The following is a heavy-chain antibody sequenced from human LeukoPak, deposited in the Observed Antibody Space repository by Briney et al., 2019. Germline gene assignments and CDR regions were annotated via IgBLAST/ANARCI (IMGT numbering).Heavy chain of an antibody. CDR3: AREGYYDSTGYYYHDAFDI. CDR2: IYYSGST. J-gene: IGHJ3*02. D-gene: IGHD3-22*01. CDR1: GGSISSYY. Sequence: SETLSLTCTASGGSISSYYWSWIRQPPGKGLEWIGYIYYSGSTNYNPSLKSRVTISVDTSKNQVSLKLSSVTAADTAVYYCAREGYYDSTGYYYHDAFDIWGQGTMVTVSS. V-gene: IGHV4-59*01.